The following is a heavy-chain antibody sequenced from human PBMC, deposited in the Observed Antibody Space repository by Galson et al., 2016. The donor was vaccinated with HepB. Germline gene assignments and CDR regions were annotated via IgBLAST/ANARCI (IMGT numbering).Heavy chain of an antibody. Sequence: SLRLSCAASGFAFHSYTMGWVRQAPGKGLQWVSDITPSGDSTYYADPVTGRFTISRDNSRDTLYPQMNSLRIEDTAVYYCAKAKTVVGSAYEYWGQGTLVTVSS. V-gene: IGHV3-23*01. D-gene: IGHD2-21*01. CDR2: ITPSGDST. CDR1: GFAFHSYT. J-gene: IGHJ4*02. CDR3: AKAKTVVGSAYEY.